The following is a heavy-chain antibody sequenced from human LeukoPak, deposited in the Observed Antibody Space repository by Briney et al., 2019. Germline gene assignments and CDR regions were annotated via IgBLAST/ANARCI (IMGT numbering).Heavy chain of an antibody. CDR3: ARDDCSSTSCNNWFDP. CDR2: IYSSGST. D-gene: IGHD2-2*01. CDR1: GGSISSYY. Sequence: SETLSLTCTVSGGSISSYYWSWIRQPAGKGLEWIGRIYSSGSTNYNPSLKSRVTMSVDTSTNQFSLKLSSVTAADTAVYHCARDDCSSTSCNNWFDPWGQGILVTVSS. J-gene: IGHJ5*02. V-gene: IGHV4-4*07.